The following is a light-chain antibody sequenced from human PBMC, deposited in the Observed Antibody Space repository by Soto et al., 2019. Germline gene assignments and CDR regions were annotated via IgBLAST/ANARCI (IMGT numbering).Light chain of an antibody. Sequence: DIQMTQSPSSLSASVGDRVTITCRASQGISSWVAWYQQKPGKPPKLLIYDASSLESGVPSRFSGSGSGTDFSLTITSLQPDDSATYYCQQYHSYYPWKCGQGTKGAIK. CDR2: DAS. CDR3: QQYHSYYPWK. V-gene: IGKV1-5*01. CDR1: QGISSW. J-gene: IGKJ1*01.